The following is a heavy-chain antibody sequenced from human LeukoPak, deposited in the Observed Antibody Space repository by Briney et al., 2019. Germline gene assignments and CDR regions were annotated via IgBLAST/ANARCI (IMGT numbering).Heavy chain of an antibody. Sequence: SETLSLTCAVSGYSISSGYYWGWIRQPPGKGLEWIGSIYHSGSTYYNPSLKSRVTISVDTSKNQFSLKLSSVTAADTAVYYCATNIEYSSSWGWFYPWGQGTLVTVSS. J-gene: IGHJ5*02. CDR2: IYHSGST. CDR1: GYSISSGYY. D-gene: IGHD6-6*01. CDR3: ATNIEYSSSWGWFYP. V-gene: IGHV4-38-2*01.